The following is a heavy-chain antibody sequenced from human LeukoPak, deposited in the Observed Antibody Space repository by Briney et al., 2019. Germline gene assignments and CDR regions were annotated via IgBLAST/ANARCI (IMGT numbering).Heavy chain of an antibody. J-gene: IGHJ3*02. CDR1: GYSISTGYY. CDR3: ARSPYSGSYYRSGGAFDI. V-gene: IGHV4-38-2*02. Sequence: SETLSLTCTVSGYSISTGYYWDWIRQPPGKGLEWIGSIYYSGSTYYNPSLKSRVTISVDTSKNQFSLKLSSVTAADTAVYYCARSPYSGSYYRSGGAFDIWGQGTMVTVSS. CDR2: IYYSGST. D-gene: IGHD1-26*01.